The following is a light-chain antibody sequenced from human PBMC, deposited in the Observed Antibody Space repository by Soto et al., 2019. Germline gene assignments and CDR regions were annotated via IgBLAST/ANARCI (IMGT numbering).Light chain of an antibody. CDR2: GAS. CDR1: ESMSNC. J-gene: IGKJ1*01. Sequence: DIQMTQSPSTLSASVGARVPITCRASESMSNCLAWYPQNPGKAPKLLISGASSLQSGVPSRFSGSASGTEFTLTISSLQPDDIATYYCQQCHRYLTFGQGTKVDIK. V-gene: IGKV1-5*01. CDR3: QQCHRYLT.